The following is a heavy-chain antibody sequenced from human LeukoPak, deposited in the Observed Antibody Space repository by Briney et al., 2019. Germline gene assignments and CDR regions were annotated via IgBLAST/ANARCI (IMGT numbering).Heavy chain of an antibody. J-gene: IGHJ4*02. CDR1: GGSIRSYY. Sequence: SETLSLTCTVSGGSIRSYYWSWIRRPPGRGLEWIGYIYYNGNTNYNPSLTSRVTISVDSSKNQFSLKLSSVTAADTAVYYCARGPGWLPDYWGQGTLVTVSS. V-gene: IGHV4-59*01. D-gene: IGHD5-18*01. CDR2: IYYNGNT. CDR3: ARGPGWLPDY.